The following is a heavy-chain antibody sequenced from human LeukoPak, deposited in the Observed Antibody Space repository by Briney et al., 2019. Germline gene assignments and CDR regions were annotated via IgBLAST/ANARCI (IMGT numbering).Heavy chain of an antibody. V-gene: IGHV1-8*01. CDR3: ARALGYCTNGVCRSDNWFGP. CDR2: MNPNSGNT. J-gene: IGHJ5*02. CDR1: GYTFTSYD. Sequence: EASVKVSCKASGYTFTSYDINWVRQATGQGLEWMGWMNPNSGNTGYAQKFQGRVTMTRNTSISTAYMELSSLRSEDTAVYYCARALGYCTNGVCRSDNWFGPWGQGTLVTVSS. D-gene: IGHD2-8*01.